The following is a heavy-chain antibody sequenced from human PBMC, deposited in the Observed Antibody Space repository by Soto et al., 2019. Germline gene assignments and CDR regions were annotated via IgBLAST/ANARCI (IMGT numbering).Heavy chain of an antibody. V-gene: IGHV1-24*01. J-gene: IGHJ3*02. CDR1: GNTLTELS. Sequence: ASVKVSCKVSGNTLTELSVHWVRQAPGKGLDWMGGFDPEDDEPNYAQKFQGRVTITADESTSTAYMELSSLRSEDTAVYYCARHIVVVTALKDAFDIWGQGTMVTVSS. CDR3: ARHIVVVTALKDAFDI. D-gene: IGHD2-21*02. CDR2: FDPEDDEP.